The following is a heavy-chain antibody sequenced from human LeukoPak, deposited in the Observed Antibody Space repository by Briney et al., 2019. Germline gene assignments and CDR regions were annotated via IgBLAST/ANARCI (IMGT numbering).Heavy chain of an antibody. D-gene: IGHD6-13*01. Sequence: PGGSLRLSCAASGFTFSDYYMSWIRQAPGKGLEWVSYISSSGSTIYYADSVKGRFTISRDNAKNSLYLQMNSLRAEDTAVYYCASGDTNNWYAVFDYWGQGTLVTVSS. V-gene: IGHV3-11*01. CDR1: GFTFSDYY. CDR3: ASGDTNNWYAVFDY. CDR2: ISSSGSTI. J-gene: IGHJ4*02.